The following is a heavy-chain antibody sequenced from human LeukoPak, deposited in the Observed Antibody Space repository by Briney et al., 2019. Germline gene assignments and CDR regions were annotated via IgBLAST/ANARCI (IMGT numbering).Heavy chain of an antibody. CDR2: IRYDGSNK. D-gene: IGHD6-25*01. J-gene: IGHJ2*01. CDR3: ARDGLAAATLHWCFDL. V-gene: IGHV3-30*02. Sequence: SGGSLRLSCAASGFTFIGYGMHWVRQAPGKGLEWVAFIRYDGSNKYYADSVKGRFTISRDNSKNTLYLQMNSLRAEDTAVYYCARDGLAAATLHWCFDLWGRGTLVTVSS. CDR1: GFTFIGYG.